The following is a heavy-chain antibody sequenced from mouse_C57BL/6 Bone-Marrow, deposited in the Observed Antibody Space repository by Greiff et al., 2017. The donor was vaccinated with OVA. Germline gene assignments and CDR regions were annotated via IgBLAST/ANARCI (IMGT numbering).Heavy chain of an antibody. D-gene: IGHD1-1*01. Sequence: QVQLQQSGAELAKPGASVKLSCKASGYTFTSYWMHWVKQRPGQGLEWIGYINPSSGYTKYNQKFKDKATLTADKSSSTAYMQLSSLTYEDSAVYYCARSPRDYYGSSYVEGFAYWGQGTLVTVSA. CDR3: ARSPRDYYGSSYVEGFAY. CDR2: INPSSGYT. V-gene: IGHV1-7*01. J-gene: IGHJ3*01. CDR1: GYTFTSYW.